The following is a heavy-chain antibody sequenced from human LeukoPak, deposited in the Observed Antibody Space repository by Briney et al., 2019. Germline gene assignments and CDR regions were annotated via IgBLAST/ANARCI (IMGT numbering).Heavy chain of an antibody. CDR1: GFTFSSYS. D-gene: IGHD4-23*01. V-gene: IGHV3-48*02. J-gene: IGHJ4*02. CDR2: ISSSSTTV. Sequence: GGSLRLSCAASGFTFSSYSMNWVRQAPGKGLEWVSYISSSSTTVFYADSVKGRFTISGDNTKNSLYLQMNSLRDEDTALYYCARDKRGNSVFDSWGQGTLVTVSS. CDR3: ARDKRGNSVFDS.